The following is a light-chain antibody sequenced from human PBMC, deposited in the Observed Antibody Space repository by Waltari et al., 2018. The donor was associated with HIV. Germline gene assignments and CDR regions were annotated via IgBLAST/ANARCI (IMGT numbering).Light chain of an antibody. CDR3: QSYDSSLSVNWV. J-gene: IGLJ3*02. CDR2: GNN. Sequence: QSVLTQPPSVSGAPGQRVTISCTGITSNIGAGYDVHWYQHLPGTAPKLLIYGNNNPPSGVPDRFSGSRSGTSSSLAITGLQAEDEAVYYCQSYDSSLSVNWVFGGGTKLTVL. CDR1: TSNIGAGYD. V-gene: IGLV1-40*01.